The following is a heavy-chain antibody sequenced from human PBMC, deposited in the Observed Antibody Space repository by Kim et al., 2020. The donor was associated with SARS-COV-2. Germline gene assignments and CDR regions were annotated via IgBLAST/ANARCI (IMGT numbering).Heavy chain of an antibody. CDR1: GFTFSSYA. V-gene: IGHV3-30*04. D-gene: IGHD3-22*01. CDR2: ISYDGSNK. J-gene: IGHJ6*01. Sequence: GRSLRLSCAASGFTFSSYAMNWVRQAPGKGLEWVAVISYDGSNKYYADSVKGRFTISRDNSKNTLYLQMNSLRAEDTAVYYCARDLYYYDSSGYYY. CDR3: ARDLYYYDSSGYYY.